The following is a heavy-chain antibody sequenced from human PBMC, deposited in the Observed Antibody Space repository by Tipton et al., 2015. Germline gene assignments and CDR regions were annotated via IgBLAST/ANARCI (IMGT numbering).Heavy chain of an antibody. Sequence: TLSLTCAVSSASISSSDDWWSWIRQPPGKGLEWIGKIYHSGSTHYNPSLKSRVTISLDKSKNQFYLNLTSVTAADTAIYYCAREVSVVMVAVPTNWFDPWGQGTLVTVSS. D-gene: IGHD2-15*01. CDR2: IYHSGST. CDR3: AREVSVVMVAVPTNWFDP. CDR1: SASISSSDDW. V-gene: IGHV4-4*02. J-gene: IGHJ5*02.